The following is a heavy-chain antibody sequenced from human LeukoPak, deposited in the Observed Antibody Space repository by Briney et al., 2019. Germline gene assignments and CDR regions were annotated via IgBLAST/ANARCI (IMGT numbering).Heavy chain of an antibody. CDR1: GYTFTSRD. Sequence: GASVKVSCKASGYTFTSRDINWVRQATGQGLEWMGWMNPNSGNTGYAQKLQGRVTMTTDTSTSTAYMELRSLRSDDTAVYYCARGGLAGDYYGMDVWGQGTTVTVSS. D-gene: IGHD6-19*01. CDR2: MNPNSGNT. V-gene: IGHV1-8*01. CDR3: ARGGLAGDYYGMDV. J-gene: IGHJ6*02.